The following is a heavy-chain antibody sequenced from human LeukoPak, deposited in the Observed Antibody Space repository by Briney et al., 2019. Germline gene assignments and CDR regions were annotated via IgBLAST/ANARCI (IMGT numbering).Heavy chain of an antibody. J-gene: IGHJ5*02. Sequence: GASVKVSCKASGGTFSSYAISWVRQAPGQGLEWIGRIIPILGIANYAQKFQGRVTITADKSTSTAYMELSSLRSEDTAVYYCASRSLVAAAGTGWFDPWGQGTLVTVSS. V-gene: IGHV1-69*04. D-gene: IGHD6-13*01. CDR1: GGTFSSYA. CDR3: ASRSLVAAAGTGWFDP. CDR2: IIPILGIA.